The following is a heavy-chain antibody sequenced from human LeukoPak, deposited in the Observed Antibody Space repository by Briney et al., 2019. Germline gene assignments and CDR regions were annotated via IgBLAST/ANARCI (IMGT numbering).Heavy chain of an antibody. V-gene: IGHV1-69*01. CDR2: IVPIFGTT. J-gene: IGHJ4*02. CDR3: ARDPGHSGGQN. CDR1: VGTLSSYA. D-gene: IGHD5-12*01. Sequence: SVKVSCKASVGTLSSYAISCVRRAPGQGLEWMGGIVPIFGTTKYAQKFQGRVTLTADESTSTAYMELSSLRSGDTAFYYCARDPGHSGGQNWGQGTLVTVSS.